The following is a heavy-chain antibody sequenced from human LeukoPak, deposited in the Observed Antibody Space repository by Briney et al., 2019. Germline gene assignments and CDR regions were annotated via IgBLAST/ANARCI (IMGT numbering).Heavy chain of an antibody. CDR1: GFTFSNYP. D-gene: IGHD3-22*01. CDR2: ISSSSCYI. V-gene: IGHV3-21*01. CDR3: VREDYYDGSGFPYYYDY. Sequence: GGSLRLSCAASGFTFSNYPMNWVRQAPGKGLEWVSSISSSSCYIHYADSVKGRFTISRDHAKNSLYFQMNSLRAEDTAVYYCVREDYYDGSGFPYYYDYWGQGTLVTVSS. J-gene: IGHJ4*02.